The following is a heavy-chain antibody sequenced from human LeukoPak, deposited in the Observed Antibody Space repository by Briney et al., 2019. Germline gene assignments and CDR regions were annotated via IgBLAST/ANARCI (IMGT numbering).Heavy chain of an antibody. V-gene: IGHV3-48*03. J-gene: IGHJ4*02. Sequence: GGSLRLSCVVSGITFSSYEMNWVRQAPGKGLEWVSYISTSGSTIYYADSVKGRFTISRDNAKNSLYLQMNGLRAEDTAIYYCASPQWMAFWGQGTLVTVSS. CDR3: ASPQWMAF. D-gene: IGHD6-19*01. CDR1: GITFSSYE. CDR2: ISTSGSTI.